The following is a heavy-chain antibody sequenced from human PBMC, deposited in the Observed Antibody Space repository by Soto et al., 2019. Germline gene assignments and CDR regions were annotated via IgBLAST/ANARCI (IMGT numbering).Heavy chain of an antibody. Sequence: AETLSLTCTVSGVSISSYYLSWIRQPPGKGLEWIGYIYYSGSTNYNASFKSRVTISLDTSTNQFSLMLSTGTAADTAVYYCGRVSGRDTAMGRPPVLDPWGQGTLVTVSS. D-gene: IGHD5-18*01. CDR2: IYYSGST. J-gene: IGHJ5*02. CDR1: GVSISSYY. CDR3: GRVSGRDTAMGRPPVLDP. V-gene: IGHV4-59*01.